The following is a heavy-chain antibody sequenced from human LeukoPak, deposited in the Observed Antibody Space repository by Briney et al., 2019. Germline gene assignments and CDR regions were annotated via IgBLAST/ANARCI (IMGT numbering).Heavy chain of an antibody. CDR2: IYYSGST. D-gene: IGHD3-10*01. V-gene: IGHV4-59*08. Sequence: PSETLSLTCTVSGGSISSYYWSWIRQPPGKGLEWIGYIYYSGSTNYNPSLKSRVTISVDTSKNQFSLKLSSMTAADTAVYYCARRATNYYGSGSSFDYWGQGTLVTVSS. CDR1: GGSISSYY. J-gene: IGHJ4*02. CDR3: ARRATNYYGSGSSFDY.